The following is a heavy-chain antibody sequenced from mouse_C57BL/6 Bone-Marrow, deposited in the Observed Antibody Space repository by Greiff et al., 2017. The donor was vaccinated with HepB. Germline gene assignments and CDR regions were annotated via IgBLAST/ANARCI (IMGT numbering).Heavy chain of an antibody. J-gene: IGHJ2*01. Sequence: VQLQQSGPVLVKPGASVKMSCKASGYTFTDYYMNWVKQSHGKSLEWIGVINPYNGGTSYNQKFKGKATLTVDKSSSTAYMELNSLTSEDSAVYYCAPITTAYYVDYWGQGTTLTVSS. V-gene: IGHV1-19*01. CDR2: INPYNGGT. CDR1: GYTFTDYY. D-gene: IGHD1-2*01. CDR3: APITTAYYVDY.